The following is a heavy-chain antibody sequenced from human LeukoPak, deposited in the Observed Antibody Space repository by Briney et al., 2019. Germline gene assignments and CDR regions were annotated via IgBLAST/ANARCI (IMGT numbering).Heavy chain of an antibody. CDR2: IWYDGSNK. Sequence: GGSLRLSCAASGFTFSSYRMHWVRQAPGKGLEWVAVIWYDGSNKYYADSVKGRFTISRDNSKNTLYLQMNSLGAEDTAVYYCARDSQWLAPFDYWGQGTLVTVSS. CDR1: GFTFSSYR. D-gene: IGHD6-19*01. CDR3: ARDSQWLAPFDY. V-gene: IGHV3-33*08. J-gene: IGHJ4*02.